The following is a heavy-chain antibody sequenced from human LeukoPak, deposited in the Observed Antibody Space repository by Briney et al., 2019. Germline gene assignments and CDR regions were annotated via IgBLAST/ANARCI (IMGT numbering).Heavy chain of an antibody. D-gene: IGHD2-21*02. Sequence: PGGSLRLSCGASGFTFTYYGVHWVRQAPGKGLEWVTFVRSDGSDKYYADSVKGRFIFSRDNSKNTVYLQMNSLRPEDTAVYYCVRDRDWAFDYWGQGSLVTVSS. CDR3: VRDRDWAFDY. V-gene: IGHV3-30*02. J-gene: IGHJ4*02. CDR1: GFTFTYYG. CDR2: VRSDGSDK.